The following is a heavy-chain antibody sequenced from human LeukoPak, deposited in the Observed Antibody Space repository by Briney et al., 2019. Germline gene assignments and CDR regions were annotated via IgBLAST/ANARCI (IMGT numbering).Heavy chain of an antibody. CDR1: GGSFSGYY. Sequence: SETLSLTCAVYGGSFSGYYWSWIRQPPGKGLEWIGEINHSGYTNYNPSLKSRVTISVDTSKNQFSLKLSSVTAADTAVYYCARHRAYSSSSPFDYWGQGTLATVSS. CDR3: ARHRAYSSSSPFDY. V-gene: IGHV4-34*01. D-gene: IGHD6-6*01. CDR2: INHSGYT. J-gene: IGHJ4*02.